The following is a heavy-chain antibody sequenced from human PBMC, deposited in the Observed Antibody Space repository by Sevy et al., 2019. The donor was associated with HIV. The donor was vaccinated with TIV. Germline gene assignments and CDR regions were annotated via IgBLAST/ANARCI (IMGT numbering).Heavy chain of an antibody. CDR3: ARRSSGWDYFDY. D-gene: IGHD6-19*01. Sequence: AGSLRLSCAASGFAFSDYYMNWIRQAPGKGLEWVSCINGLTNYINYADSVKGRFTISRDNAKNSVYLQMNSLRAEDTAVYYCARRSSGWDYFDYWGQGTPVTVSS. J-gene: IGHJ4*02. V-gene: IGHV3-11*06. CDR2: INGLTNYI. CDR1: GFAFSDYY.